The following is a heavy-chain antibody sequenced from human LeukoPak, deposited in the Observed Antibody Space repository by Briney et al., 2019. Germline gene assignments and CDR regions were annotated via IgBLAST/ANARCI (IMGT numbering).Heavy chain of an antibody. Sequence: GGSLRLSCAASGFTFSSYAMSWVRQAPGKGLEWVSAITGSSGSTYYADSVKGRFTISRDNSKNTLYLQMNSPRAEDTAVYYCAKDASVLLWFGELSERYYFDYWGQGTLVTVSS. CDR2: ITGSSGST. CDR1: GFTFSSYA. D-gene: IGHD3-10*01. J-gene: IGHJ4*02. CDR3: AKDASVLLWFGELSERYYFDY. V-gene: IGHV3-23*01.